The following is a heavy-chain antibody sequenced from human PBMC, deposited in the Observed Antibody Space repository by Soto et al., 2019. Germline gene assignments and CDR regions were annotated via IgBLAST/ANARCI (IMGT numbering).Heavy chain of an antibody. V-gene: IGHV4-61*08. CDR2: ISYSGST. J-gene: IGHJ4*02. CDR1: GGSVSSGDYY. D-gene: IGHD5-12*01. CDR3: ARGDSGYSGYDNFDH. Sequence: QVQLQESGPGLVKPSETLSLTCTVSGGSVSSGDYYWSWIRQPPGKGLEWIGYISYSGSTNYNPSLSSRVTISVDTSQKQFSLKLSSVTAADTAVYYCARGDSGYSGYDNFDHWGQGTLVTVSS.